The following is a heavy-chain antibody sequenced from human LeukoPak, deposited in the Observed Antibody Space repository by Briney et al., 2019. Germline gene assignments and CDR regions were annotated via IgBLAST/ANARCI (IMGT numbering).Heavy chain of an antibody. CDR1: GGSISFYY. V-gene: IGHV4-59*12. CDR3: ARESPYALDCTSTSCYYYYMDV. Sequence: KPSETLSLTCTVSGGSISFYYWSWIRQPPGKGLEWIGYFYYSGSTNYNPSLKSRVTISVDTSKNQFSLNLSSVTAADTAVYYCARESPYALDCTSTSCYYYYMDVWGKGTTVTVSS. CDR2: FYYSGST. J-gene: IGHJ6*03. D-gene: IGHD2-2*01.